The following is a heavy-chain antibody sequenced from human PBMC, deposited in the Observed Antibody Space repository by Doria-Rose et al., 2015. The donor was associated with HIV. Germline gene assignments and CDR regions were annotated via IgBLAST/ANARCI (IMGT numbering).Heavy chain of an antibody. CDR3: ARIKSSRWYHKYYFDF. CDR1: GVSLSSPGMG. J-gene: IGHJ4*02. CDR2: IFSDDDR. V-gene: IGHV2-26*01. D-gene: IGHD6-13*01. Sequence: QVTLKESGPVLVKPTETLTLTCTVSGVSLSSPGMGVSWIRQPPGKALEWLANIFSDDDRSYKTSLKSRLTISRCTSKGQVVLTMTDMDPVDTATYYCARIKSSRWYHKYYFDFWGQGTLVIVSA.